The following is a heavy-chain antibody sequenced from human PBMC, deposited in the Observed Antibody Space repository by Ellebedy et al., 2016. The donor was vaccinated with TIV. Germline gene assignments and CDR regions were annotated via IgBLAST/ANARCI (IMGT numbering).Heavy chain of an antibody. V-gene: IGHV4-31*03. CDR3: ARDEGGSGSLSY. Sequence: MPSETLSLTCTVSGGSISRVAFYWTWIRQKPGTGMEWMGNIYYSGSTYYKPSLKSRVTISLDTSKNQFSLRLSSVTAADTAVYYCARDEGGSGSLSYWGQGTLVTVSS. CDR2: IYYSGST. J-gene: IGHJ4*02. CDR1: GGSISRVAFY. D-gene: IGHD3-10*01.